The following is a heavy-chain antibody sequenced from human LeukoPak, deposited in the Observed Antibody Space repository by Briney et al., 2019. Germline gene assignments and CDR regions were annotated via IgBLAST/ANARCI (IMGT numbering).Heavy chain of an antibody. D-gene: IGHD2-21*01. J-gene: IGHJ1*01. CDR1: GGSVVTNDFY. V-gene: IGHV4-34*01. Sequence: PSETLSLTCTVSGGSVVTNDFYWSWIRQPPGKGLEWIGEINHSGSTNYNPSLKSRVTISVDTSKNQFSLKLSSVTAADTAVYYCARERCGGCVPEHWGQGTLVTVSS. CDR2: INHSGST. CDR3: ARERCGGCVPEH.